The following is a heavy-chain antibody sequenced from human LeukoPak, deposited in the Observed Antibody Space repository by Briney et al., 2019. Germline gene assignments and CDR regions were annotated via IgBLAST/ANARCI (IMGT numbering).Heavy chain of an antibody. D-gene: IGHD4-17*01. V-gene: IGHV3-23*01. J-gene: IGHJ4*02. CDR1: GFTFSSYA. CDR3: ANGRKRPTLTTFDY. Sequence: GGSLRLSCAASGFTFSSYAMSWVRQAPGKGLEWVSAISGSGGRTYYADSVKGRFTISRDNSKNTLYLQMNSRRAEDTAVYFCANGRKRPTLTTFDYWGQGALPTVSS. CDR2: ISGSGGRT.